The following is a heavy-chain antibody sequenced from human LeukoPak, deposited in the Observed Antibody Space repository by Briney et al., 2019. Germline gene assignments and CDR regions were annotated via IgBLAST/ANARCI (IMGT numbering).Heavy chain of an antibody. CDR1: GYTFTSYG. D-gene: IGHD2-8*01. Sequence: GASVKVSCKASGYTFTSYGISWVRQAPGQGLEWMGWISAYNGNTNYAQKLQGRVTMTTDTSTSTAYMELRSLRSDDTAVYYCARDSDCTNGVCSLDYWGQGTLVTVSS. CDR3: ARDSDCTNGVCSLDY. CDR2: ISAYNGNT. J-gene: IGHJ4*02. V-gene: IGHV1-18*01.